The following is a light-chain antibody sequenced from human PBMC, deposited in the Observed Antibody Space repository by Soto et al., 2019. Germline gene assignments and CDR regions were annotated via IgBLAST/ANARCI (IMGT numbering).Light chain of an antibody. CDR2: EVS. Sequence: QSALTQPASVSGSPEQSITISCTGTSSDVGSYNLVSWYQQHPGKAHKLMIYEVSKRPSGVSNRFSGSKSGNTASLTISGLQAEDEADYYCCSYAGSSTFYVFGTGTKVT. CDR1: SSDVGSYNL. V-gene: IGLV2-23*02. CDR3: CSYAGSSTFYV. J-gene: IGLJ1*01.